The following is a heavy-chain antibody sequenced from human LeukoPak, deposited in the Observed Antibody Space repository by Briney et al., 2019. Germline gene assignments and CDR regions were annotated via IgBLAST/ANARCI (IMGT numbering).Heavy chain of an antibody. J-gene: IGHJ4*02. CDR1: GGSISSYY. CDR3: ARVQLTTVTGYFDY. CDR2: IYTSGST. Sequence: SETLSLTCTVSGGSISSYYWSWIRQPAGKGLEWIGRIYTSGSTNYNPSLESRVTMSVDTSKNQFSLKLSSVTAADTAVYYCARVQLTTVTGYFDYWGQGTLVTVSS. V-gene: IGHV4-4*07. D-gene: IGHD4-17*01.